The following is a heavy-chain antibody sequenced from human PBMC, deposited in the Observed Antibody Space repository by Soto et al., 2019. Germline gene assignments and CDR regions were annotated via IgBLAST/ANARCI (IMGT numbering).Heavy chain of an antibody. D-gene: IGHD2-2*01. CDR2: ISYDGSNK. CDR1: GFTFSSYA. V-gene: IGHV3-30-3*01. J-gene: IGHJ6*02. Sequence: PGGSLRLSCAASGFTFSSYAMHWVRQAPGKGLEWVAVISYDGSNKYYADSVKGRFTISRDNSKNTLYLQMNSLRAEDTAVYYCARDTCSSTSCHYYYGMDVWGQGTTVTVSS. CDR3: ARDTCSSTSCHYYYGMDV.